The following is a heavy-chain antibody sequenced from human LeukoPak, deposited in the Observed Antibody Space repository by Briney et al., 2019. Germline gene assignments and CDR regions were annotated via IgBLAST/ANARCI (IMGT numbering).Heavy chain of an antibody. CDR2: TCDSANT. CDR1: GGSFSNYC. J-gene: IGHJ4*02. Sequence: PSETLSLTCTVSGGSFSNYCWNWMRQSPGKGLEWIGYTCDSANTYYNPSLKSRVTISVDTSKNQFSLKLTSTTAADTAVYYCARWHDSGRYFDYRGRGTSVTVSS. V-gene: IGHV4-59*01. D-gene: IGHD6-19*01. CDR3: ARWHDSGRYFDY.